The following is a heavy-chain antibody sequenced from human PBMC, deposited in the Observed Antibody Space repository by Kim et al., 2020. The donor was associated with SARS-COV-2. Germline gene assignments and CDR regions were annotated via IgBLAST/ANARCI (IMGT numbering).Heavy chain of an antibody. Sequence: ASVKVSCKASGYTFTGYYMHWVRQAPGQGLEWMGRINPNSGGTNYAQKFQGRVTMTRDTSISTAYMELSRLRSDDTAVYYCARDRNLYYYGSGSSPVDYWGQGTLVTVSS. D-gene: IGHD3-10*01. CDR3: ARDRNLYYYGSGSSPVDY. V-gene: IGHV1-2*06. CDR2: INPNSGGT. CDR1: GYTFTGYY. J-gene: IGHJ4*02.